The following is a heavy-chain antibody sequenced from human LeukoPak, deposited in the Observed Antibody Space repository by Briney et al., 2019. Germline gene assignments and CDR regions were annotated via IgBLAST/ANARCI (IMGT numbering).Heavy chain of an antibody. CDR2: IYHSGST. CDR3: ARDRYSSSWYFDY. CDR1: GFSFSNYW. Sequence: GSLRLSCAASGFSFSNYWMSWVRQPPGKGLEWIGEIYHSGSTNYNPSLKSRVTILVDKSKNQFSLKLSSVTAADTAVYYCARDRYSSSWYFDYWGQGTLVTVSS. V-gene: IGHV4-4*02. D-gene: IGHD6-6*01. J-gene: IGHJ4*02.